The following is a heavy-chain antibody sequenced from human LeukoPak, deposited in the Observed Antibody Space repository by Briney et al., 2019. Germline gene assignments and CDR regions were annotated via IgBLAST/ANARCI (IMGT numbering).Heavy chain of an antibody. J-gene: IGHJ4*01. D-gene: IGHD2-8*02. V-gene: IGHV3-30*04. CDR1: GFTFSAYV. CDR2: ISNGGTEK. CDR3: ARDGGYTGGWTYGAGDY. Sequence: GGSLTLSCAASGFTFSAYVMHWVRQAPGKGLECVAVISNGGTEKYYADSVKGRFSISRDNSKNTLYLQMSSLRTEDTAVYYCARDGGYTGGWTYGAGDYWGQGNLVTVSS.